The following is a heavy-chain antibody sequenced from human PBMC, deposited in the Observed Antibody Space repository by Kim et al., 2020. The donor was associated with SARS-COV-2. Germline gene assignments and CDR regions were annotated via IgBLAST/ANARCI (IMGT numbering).Heavy chain of an antibody. CDR3: ARGDDNWNDE. D-gene: IGHD1-20*01. V-gene: IGHV1-69*01. J-gene: IGHJ4*02. CDR2: TA. Sequence: TANYAQKFQGRVTITADESTSTAYMELSSLRSEDTAVYYCARGDDNWNDEWGQGTLVTVSS.